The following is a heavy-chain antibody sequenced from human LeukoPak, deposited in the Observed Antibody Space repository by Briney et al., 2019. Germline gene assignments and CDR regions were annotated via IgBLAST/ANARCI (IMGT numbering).Heavy chain of an antibody. V-gene: IGHV3-64*01. Sequence: GGSLRLSCAASGFTFSSYAMHWVRQAPGKGLEYVSAISSNGGSAYYAKSVKGRCTISRDNSKNTLYLQMGSLRAEDMAVYYCARDLGANDYGDDSPFGYWGQGTLVTVSS. CDR2: ISSNGGSA. D-gene: IGHD4-17*01. J-gene: IGHJ4*02. CDR3: ARDLGANDYGDDSPFGY. CDR1: GFTFSSYA.